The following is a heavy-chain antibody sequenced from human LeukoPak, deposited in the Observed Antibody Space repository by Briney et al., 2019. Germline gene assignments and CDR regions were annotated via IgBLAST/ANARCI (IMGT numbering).Heavy chain of an antibody. V-gene: IGHV4-34*01. CDR2: INHSGST. CDR3: ARTYYYDSSGYYRAEYFQH. CDR1: GGSFSGYY. J-gene: IGHJ1*01. D-gene: IGHD3-22*01. Sequence: PSGTLSLTCAVYGGSFSGYYWSWIRQPPGKGLEWIGEINHSGSTNYNPSLKSRVTISVDTSKNQFSLKLSSVTAADTAVYYCARTYYYDSSGYYRAEYFQHWGQGTLVTVSS.